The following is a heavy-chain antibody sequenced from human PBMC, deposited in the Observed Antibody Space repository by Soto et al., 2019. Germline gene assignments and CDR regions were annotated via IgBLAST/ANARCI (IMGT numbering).Heavy chain of an antibody. D-gene: IGHD3-9*01. Sequence: EVQLLESGGGLVHPGGSLRLSCAAFGFTFSSYAMSWVRQAPGMGMEWVSAISGSGGSTYYADSVKGRFTISRDNSKNTLYLQMNSLRAEDTAVYYCAKTPIAYILTGYQGYFDLWGRGTLVTVSS. V-gene: IGHV3-23*01. CDR2: ISGSGGST. CDR1: GFTFSSYA. J-gene: IGHJ2*01. CDR3: AKTPIAYILTGYQGYFDL.